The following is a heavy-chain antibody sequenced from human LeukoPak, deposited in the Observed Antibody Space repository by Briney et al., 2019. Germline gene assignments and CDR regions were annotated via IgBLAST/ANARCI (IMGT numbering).Heavy chain of an antibody. V-gene: IGHV4-59*08. CDR3: ASPGASGRDWFFDL. CDR2: IYYSGST. CDR1: GGSVSGYY. J-gene: IGHJ2*01. D-gene: IGHD3-10*01. Sequence: PSETLSLTCTVSGGSVSGYYWSWIRQPPGKGLEWIGYIYYSGSTNYNPSLQSRVTISVDTSKNQFSLKLSSVTAADTAVYYCASPGASGRDWFFDLWGRGTLVTVSS.